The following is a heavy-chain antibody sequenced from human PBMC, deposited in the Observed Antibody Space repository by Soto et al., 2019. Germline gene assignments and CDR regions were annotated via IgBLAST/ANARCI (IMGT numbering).Heavy chain of an antibody. J-gene: IGHJ4*02. V-gene: IGHV4-39*01. CDR3: ARRLFRSPWPGQLDY. CDR2: IHYSGST. D-gene: IGHD6-13*01. CDR1: GGSISTSSYY. Sequence: QLQLQESGPGLVNPSETLSLTCTVSGGSISTSSYYWGWIRQPPGKGLEWIGCIHYSGSTYYNPSLKSRVTSSVDTSKNQFSLKLSSVTAADTAVYYCARRLFRSPWPGQLDYWGQGTLVIVSS.